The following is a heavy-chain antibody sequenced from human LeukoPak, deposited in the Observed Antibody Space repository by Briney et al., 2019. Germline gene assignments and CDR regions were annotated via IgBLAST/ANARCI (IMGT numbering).Heavy chain of an antibody. J-gene: IGHJ6*02. Sequence: SETLSLTCTVSGGSISSGGYYWSWIRQHPGKGLEWIGYIYYSGSTYYNPSLKSRVTISVDTSKNQFSLKLGSVTAADTAVYYCARDRGYYGSGSYYGMDVWGQGTTVTVSS. V-gene: IGHV4-31*03. CDR2: IYYSGST. D-gene: IGHD3-10*01. CDR3: ARDRGYYGSGSYYGMDV. CDR1: GGSISSGGYY.